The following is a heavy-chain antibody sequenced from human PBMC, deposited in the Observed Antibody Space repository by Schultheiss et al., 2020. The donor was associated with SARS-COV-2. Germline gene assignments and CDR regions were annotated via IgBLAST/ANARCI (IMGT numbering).Heavy chain of an antibody. J-gene: IGHJ6*02. Sequence: SETLSLTCTVSGGSIRSSTYYWGWIRQPPGKGLEWIGYIYYSGSTNYNPSLKSRVTISVDTSKNQFSLKLSSVTAADTAVYYCARDRVGYYYDSSGYYSGYYYGMDVWGQGTTVTVSS. CDR1: GGSIRSSTYY. V-gene: IGHV4-61*01. D-gene: IGHD3-22*01. CDR3: ARDRVGYYYDSSGYYSGYYYGMDV. CDR2: IYYSGST.